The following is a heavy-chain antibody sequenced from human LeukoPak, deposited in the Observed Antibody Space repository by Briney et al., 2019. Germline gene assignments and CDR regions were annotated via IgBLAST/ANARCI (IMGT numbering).Heavy chain of an antibody. J-gene: IGHJ3*02. D-gene: IGHD5-24*01. Sequence: PSETLSLTCAVYGGSFSGYYWSWIRQPPGKGLEWIGEINHSGSTNYNPSLKSRVTISVDTSKNQFSLKLSSVSAADTAVYYCARGEANGYHLSALDTWGQGTMVTVSS. CDR1: GGSFSGYY. CDR3: ARGEANGYHLSALDT. V-gene: IGHV4-34*01. CDR2: INHSGST.